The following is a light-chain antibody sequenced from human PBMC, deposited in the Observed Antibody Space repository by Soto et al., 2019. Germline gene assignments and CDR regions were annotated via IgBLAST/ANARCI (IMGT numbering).Light chain of an antibody. CDR3: QQLNSYPRVT. J-gene: IGKJ4*01. CDR2: AAS. CDR1: QGISSY. V-gene: IGKV1-9*01. Sequence: DIQLTQSPSFLSASVGDRVSITCRASQGISSYLAWYQQKPGKATKLLIYAASTLQSGVPSRFSGSGAGTEVPLTIRSLQTEDFVTYYRQQLNSYPRVTFGGGTKVEIK.